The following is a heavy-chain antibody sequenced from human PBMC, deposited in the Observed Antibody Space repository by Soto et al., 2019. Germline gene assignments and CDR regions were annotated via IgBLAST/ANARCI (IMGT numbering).Heavy chain of an antibody. CDR1: GFSFSSFA. CDR3: AKARGAMIYAISVYGMDV. Sequence: EVQLLESGGGFIHPGGSLRLSCAASGFSFSSFARNWVRQAPGKGLEWVSIISGSADSTFYADSVKGRFTISRDNSKSTLYLQINSLSAEDTAVEYCAKARGAMIYAISVYGMDVWGQGTTVTVSS. CDR2: ISGSADST. V-gene: IGHV3-23*01. D-gene: IGHD2-8*01. J-gene: IGHJ6*02.